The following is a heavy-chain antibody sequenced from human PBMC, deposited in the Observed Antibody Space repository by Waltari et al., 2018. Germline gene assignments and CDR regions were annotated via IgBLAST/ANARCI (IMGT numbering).Heavy chain of an antibody. CDR3: VFNSGWNNWFDP. J-gene: IGHJ5*02. Sequence: QVQLVQSGTEVKKPGASVKVSCKASGYTFAGYFMHWVRQAPGQGLEWMGRINPNTGDTIYSQKFEGRVTMTRDTSISTAYMEMNRLRSNDSAVYFCVFNSGWNNWFDPWGQGTPVTVSS. V-gene: IGHV1-2*06. CDR1: GYTFAGYF. D-gene: IGHD6-19*01. CDR2: INPNTGDT.